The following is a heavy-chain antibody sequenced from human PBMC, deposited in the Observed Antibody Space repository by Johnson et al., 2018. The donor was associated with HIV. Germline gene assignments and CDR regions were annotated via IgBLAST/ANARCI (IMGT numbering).Heavy chain of an antibody. CDR3: AKVYGFDYGDYYDAFDI. V-gene: IGHV3-9*01. Sequence: VQLVESGGGLVQPGRSLRLSCAASGFTFDDYAMHWVRQAPGKGLEWVSVISCNSGSIGYADSVKGRFTISRDNAKNSLYLQMNSLRAEDTAVYYCAKVYGFDYGDYYDAFDIWGQGTMVTVSS. CDR2: ISCNSGSI. CDR1: GFTFDDYA. J-gene: IGHJ3*02. D-gene: IGHD4-17*01.